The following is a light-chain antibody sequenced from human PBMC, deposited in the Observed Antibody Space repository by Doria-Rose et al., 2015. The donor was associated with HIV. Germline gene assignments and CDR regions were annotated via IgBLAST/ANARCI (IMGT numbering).Light chain of an antibody. Sequence: QSALIQPRSVSGSPGQSVTISCTGTSSDVGGYNYVSWYQQHPGKAPKLVIYDVTKRPSGVPDRFSGSRSGDTASLIISGLQAEDEADYYCFSYAGSYTWVFGGGTKLTVL. V-gene: IGLV2-11*01. CDR2: DVT. CDR1: SSDVGGYNY. CDR3: FSYAGSYTWV. J-gene: IGLJ2*01.